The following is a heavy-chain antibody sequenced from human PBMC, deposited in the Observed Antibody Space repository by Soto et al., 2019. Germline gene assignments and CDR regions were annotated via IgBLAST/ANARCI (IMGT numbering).Heavy chain of an antibody. D-gene: IGHD3-16*01. Sequence: EVQLVESGGGLVQPGGSLRLSCAASGFTFSSYWLHWVRQAPGKGLMWVSRIKSDGITTNYADSVKGRFTISRDNARNTVYLQMISLRCDDTAVYFCARGALYAFYLDVWGKGTTVTVSS. CDR1: GFTFSSYW. J-gene: IGHJ6*03. CDR3: ARGALYAFYLDV. V-gene: IGHV3-74*01. CDR2: IKSDGITT.